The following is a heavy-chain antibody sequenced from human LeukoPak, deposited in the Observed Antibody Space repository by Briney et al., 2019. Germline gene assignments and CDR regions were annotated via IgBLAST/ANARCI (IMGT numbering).Heavy chain of an antibody. Sequence: GGSLRLSCAASGFTFSCYWMHWVRQAPGKGLGWVSRVDSGGTNTIYADSVQGRFTISGDNAKNSLYLQINSLRAEDTALYYCARGGPDHAFDVWGQGTMVTVSS. J-gene: IGHJ3*01. CDR2: VDSGGTNT. CDR1: GFTFSCYW. CDR3: ARGGPDHAFDV. D-gene: IGHD1-14*01. V-gene: IGHV3-74*01.